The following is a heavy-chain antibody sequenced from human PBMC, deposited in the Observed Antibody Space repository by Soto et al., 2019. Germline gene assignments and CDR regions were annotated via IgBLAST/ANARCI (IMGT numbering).Heavy chain of an antibody. Sequence: SQTLSLTCAISGDSVSSKSAAWSWIRQSPSRGLEWLGRTYYKSKWYNDYVVSVKSRITIDADTSKNQFSLQLNSVTPEDTALYYCAIERRRSEYYYYGMDVWGKGTTVTVSS. J-gene: IGHJ6*04. V-gene: IGHV6-1*01. CDR1: GDSVSSKSAA. CDR2: TYYKSKWYN. CDR3: AIERRRSEYYYYGMDV.